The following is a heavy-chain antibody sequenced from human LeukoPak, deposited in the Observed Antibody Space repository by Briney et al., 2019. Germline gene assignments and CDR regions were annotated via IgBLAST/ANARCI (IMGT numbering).Heavy chain of an antibody. V-gene: IGHV4-34*01. CDR2: INHSGST. D-gene: IGHD3-10*01. CDR1: GGSFSGYY. CDR3: ARRANYGSGSYPFDY. J-gene: IGHJ4*02. Sequence: KASETLSLTCAVYGGSFSGYYWSWIRQPPGKGLEWIGEINHSGSTNYNPSLKSRVTISVDTSKNQFSLKLSSATAVDTAVYYCARRANYGSGSYPFDYWGQGTLVTVSS.